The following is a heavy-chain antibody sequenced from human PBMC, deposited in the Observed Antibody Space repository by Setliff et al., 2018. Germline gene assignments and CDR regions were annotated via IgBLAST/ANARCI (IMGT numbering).Heavy chain of an antibody. Sequence: GGSLRLSCAASGFTFTSYAMRWVRQAPGEGLEWVSSISGSGGSTYYADSVKGRFTISRDNSNNALYLQMNSLRAEDTAIYYCAKGGYSGSHYFDYWGQGTLVTVSS. J-gene: IGHJ4*02. V-gene: IGHV3-23*01. CDR3: AKGGYSGSHYFDY. CDR2: ISGSGGST. D-gene: IGHD1-26*01. CDR1: GFTFTSYA.